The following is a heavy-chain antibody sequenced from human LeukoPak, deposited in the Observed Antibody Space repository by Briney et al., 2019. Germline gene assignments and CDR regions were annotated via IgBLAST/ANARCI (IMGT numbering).Heavy chain of an antibody. D-gene: IGHD2-15*01. CDR3: ATSMYCSGGSCFSNYFDY. J-gene: IGHJ4*02. Sequence: GASVKVSCKASGYTFTSYSMHWVRQAPGQGLEWMGIIYPNNNSTSYAQKFQGRVTMTRDTSTSTVYMELSSLRSEDTAVYYCATSMYCSGGSCFSNYFDYWGQGTLVTVSS. CDR2: IYPNNNST. V-gene: IGHV1-46*03. CDR1: GYTFTSYS.